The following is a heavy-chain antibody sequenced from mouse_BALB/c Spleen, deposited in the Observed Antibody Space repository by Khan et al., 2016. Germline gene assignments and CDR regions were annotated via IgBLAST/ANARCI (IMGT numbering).Heavy chain of an antibody. V-gene: IGHV2-9*02. D-gene: IGHD2-4*01. J-gene: IGHJ3*01. CDR2: IWAGGST. CDR3: ARDDQDYDAWFAS. CDR1: GFSLTNSG. Sequence: QVQLKESGPGLVAPSQSLSITCTVTGFSLTNSGVHWVRQPPGKGLDWLGVIWAGGSTDYNSAFMSRLSITKDNSQNQVFLKMNSLQTDDTAMYXCARDDQDYDAWFASWGQGTLVTDSA.